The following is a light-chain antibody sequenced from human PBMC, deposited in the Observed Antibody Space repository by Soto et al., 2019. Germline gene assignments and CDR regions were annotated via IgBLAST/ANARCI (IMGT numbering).Light chain of an antibody. CDR2: GAS. Sequence: DIQMTQSPSSVSASVADRTHPTCRPSQDISNSLAWYQQTPGKAPKLLVRGASSLHRGVPSRFSGGGAGTEFTLTISSLQPEDFATYYCKQTSAFPRTFGQGTKVDIK. CDR3: KQTSAFPRT. CDR1: QDISNS. V-gene: IGKV1-12*01. J-gene: IGKJ1*01.